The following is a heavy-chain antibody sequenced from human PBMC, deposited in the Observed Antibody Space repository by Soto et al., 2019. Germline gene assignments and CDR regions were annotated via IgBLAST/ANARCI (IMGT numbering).Heavy chain of an antibody. CDR3: ARGYDFWSGDATASSYMDV. J-gene: IGHJ6*03. V-gene: IGHV1-8*01. CDR2: MNPNSGNT. CDR1: GYTFTSYD. D-gene: IGHD3-3*01. Sequence: ASVKVSCKASGYTFTSYDINWVRQATGQGLEWMGWMNPNSGNTGYAQKFQGRVTMTRNTSISTAYMELSSLRSEDTAVYYCARGYDFWSGDATASSYMDVWGQGTTVTVSS.